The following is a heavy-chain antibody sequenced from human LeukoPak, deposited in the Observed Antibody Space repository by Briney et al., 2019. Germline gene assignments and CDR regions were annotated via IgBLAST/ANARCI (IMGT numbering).Heavy chain of an antibody. CDR2: ISSSGSTI. J-gene: IGHJ4*02. Sequence: PGGSLRLSCAASGFTFSSYEMNWVRQAPGKGLEWVSYISSSGSTIYYADSVKGRFTISRDNAKNSLYLQMNSLRAEDTAVYYCARDCSGGSCYSGVRSDYWGQGTLVTVSS. CDR1: GFTFSSYE. D-gene: IGHD2-15*01. V-gene: IGHV3-48*03. CDR3: ARDCSGGSCYSGVRSDY.